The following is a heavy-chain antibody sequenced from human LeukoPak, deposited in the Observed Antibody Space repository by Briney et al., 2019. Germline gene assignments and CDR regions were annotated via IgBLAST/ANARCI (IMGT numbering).Heavy chain of an antibody. CDR3: AREGYSSGGDY. Sequence: SQTLSLTCTVSGGSISGGGYYWSWIRQHPGKGLEWIGYIYYSGSTYYNPSLKSRVTISVDTSKNQFSLKLSSVTAADTAVYYCAREGYSSGGDYWGQGTLVTVSS. D-gene: IGHD6-19*01. CDR1: GGSISGGGYY. J-gene: IGHJ4*02. CDR2: IYYSGST. V-gene: IGHV4-31*03.